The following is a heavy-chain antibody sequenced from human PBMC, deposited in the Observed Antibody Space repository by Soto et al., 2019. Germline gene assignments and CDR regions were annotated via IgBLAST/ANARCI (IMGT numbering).Heavy chain of an antibody. J-gene: IGHJ6*02. CDR1: GYTFTSYG. V-gene: IGHV1-18*01. CDR2: ISAYNGNT. D-gene: IGHD2-2*01. Sequence: QVQLVQSGAEVKQPGASVKVSCKASGYTFTSYGISWVRQAPGQGLEWMGWISAYNGNTNYAQKLQGRVTMTTDTSTSTAYMELRSLRSDDTAVYYCARYCSSTSCSGYYYYGMDVWGQGTTVTVSS. CDR3: ARYCSSTSCSGYYYYGMDV.